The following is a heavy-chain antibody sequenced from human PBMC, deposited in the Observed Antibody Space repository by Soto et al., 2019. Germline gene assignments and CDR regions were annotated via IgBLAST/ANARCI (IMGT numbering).Heavy chain of an antibody. Sequence: GGSLRLSCAASGFTFSSYAMSWVRQAPGKGLEWVPAISGSGGSTYYADSVKGRFTISRDNSKNTLYLQMNSLRAEDTAVYYCAKDAVPISLSYYFDYWGQGTLVTVSS. J-gene: IGHJ4*02. D-gene: IGHD2-21*01. CDR2: ISGSGGST. CDR3: AKDAVPISLSYYFDY. V-gene: IGHV3-23*01. CDR1: GFTFSSYA.